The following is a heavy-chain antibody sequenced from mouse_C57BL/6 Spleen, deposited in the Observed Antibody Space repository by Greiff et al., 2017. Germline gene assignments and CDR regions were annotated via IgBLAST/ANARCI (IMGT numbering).Heavy chain of an antibody. CDR2: IYPGDGDT. V-gene: IGHV1-82*01. CDR3: ARRAYYGNYEGYVDV. J-gene: IGHJ1*03. Sequence: QVHVKQSGPELVKPGASVKISCKASGYAFSSSWMNWVKQRPGKGLEWIGRIYPGDGDTNYNGKFKGKATLTADKSSSTAYMQLSSLTSEDSAVYFCARRAYYGNYEGYVDVWGTGTTVTVSS. D-gene: IGHD2-10*01. CDR1: GYAFSSSW.